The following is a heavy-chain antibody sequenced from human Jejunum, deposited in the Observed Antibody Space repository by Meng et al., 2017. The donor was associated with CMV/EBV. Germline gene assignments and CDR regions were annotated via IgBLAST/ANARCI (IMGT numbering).Heavy chain of an antibody. D-gene: IGHD3-16*01. CDR1: GFAFEDYP. CDR2: ISWDGGDT. J-gene: IGHJ3*01. CDR3: ATIGGLQAFDF. V-gene: IGHV3-43*01. Sequence: CSASGFAFEDYPVPWVRQAPGKSLEWVSLISWDGGDTLYADSVRGRFTISRDNSKNSLYLHMSSLRADDTAFYYCATIGGLQAFDFWGQGTMVTVSS.